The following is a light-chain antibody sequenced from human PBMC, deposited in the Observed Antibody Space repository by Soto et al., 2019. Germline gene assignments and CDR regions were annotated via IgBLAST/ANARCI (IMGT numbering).Light chain of an antibody. CDR3: QQYGSSPPSST. J-gene: IGKJ1*01. Sequence: EIVLTQSPGTLSLSPGERATLSCRASQRVSSGYLAWYQQKPGQAPRLLIYGASNRATDIPDRFSGRGSGTDFTLTISRLEPEDFAVYYCQQYGSSPPSSTFGQGTKVDI. CDR2: GAS. CDR1: QRVSSGY. V-gene: IGKV3-20*01.